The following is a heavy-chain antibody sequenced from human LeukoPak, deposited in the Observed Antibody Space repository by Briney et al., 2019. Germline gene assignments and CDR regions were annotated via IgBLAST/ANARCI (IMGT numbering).Heavy chain of an antibody. V-gene: IGHV1-69*05. CDR2: TMPIFGTA. Sequence: SVTGSCKASGGTLSSYAISWVRQAPGQGLEWMGGTMPIFGTANYAQKFQGRVTITTDESTSTAYMELSSLRSEDTAVYYCARGGGFGTGTTHYYYYMDVWGKGTTVTVSS. D-gene: IGHD1-7*01. CDR1: GGTLSSYA. CDR3: ARGGGFGTGTTHYYYYMDV. J-gene: IGHJ6*03.